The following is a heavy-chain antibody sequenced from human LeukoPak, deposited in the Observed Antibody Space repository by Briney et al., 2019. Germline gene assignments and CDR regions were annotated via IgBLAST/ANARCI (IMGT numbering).Heavy chain of an antibody. Sequence: TPSETLSLTCTVSGGSISSSSYYWGWIRQPPGRGLEWIGSIYYSGSTYYNPSLKSRVTISVDTSKNQFSLKLSSVTAADMAVYYCASLFYDYVWGSYLDYWGQGTLVTVSS. CDR1: GGSISSSSYY. CDR2: IYYSGST. CDR3: ASLFYDYVWGSYLDY. J-gene: IGHJ4*02. V-gene: IGHV4-39*01. D-gene: IGHD3-16*02.